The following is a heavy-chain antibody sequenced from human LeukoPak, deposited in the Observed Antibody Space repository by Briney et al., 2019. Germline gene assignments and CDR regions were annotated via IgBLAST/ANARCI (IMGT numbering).Heavy chain of an antibody. V-gene: IGHV3-23*01. CDR1: GFTFSSYA. CDR3: AKEVKAATNWFDP. J-gene: IGHJ5*02. CDR2: ISFSGTNT. Sequence: GGSLRLSCAASGFTFSSYAMSWVRQAPGKGLEWVSAISFSGTNTYYADPVKGRFTISRDNLKNTLYLQMNSLGAEDTAVYFCAKEVKAATNWFDPWGQGTLVTVSS. D-gene: IGHD6-25*01.